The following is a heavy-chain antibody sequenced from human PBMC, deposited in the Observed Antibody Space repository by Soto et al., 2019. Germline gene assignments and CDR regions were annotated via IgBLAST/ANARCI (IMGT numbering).Heavy chain of an antibody. V-gene: IGHV1-69*13. CDR2: IIPIFGTA. J-gene: IGHJ4*02. CDR1: GGTFSSYA. CDR3: ARTLHRAMVLFDY. D-gene: IGHD5-18*01. Sequence: GASVKVSCKASGGTFSSYAISWVRQAPGQGLEWMGGIIPIFGTANYAQKFQGRVTITADESTSTAYMELSSLRSEDTAVYYCARTLHRAMVLFDYWGRGTLVTVSS.